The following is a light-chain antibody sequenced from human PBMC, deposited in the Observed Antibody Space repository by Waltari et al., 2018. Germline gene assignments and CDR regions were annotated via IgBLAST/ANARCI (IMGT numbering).Light chain of an antibody. V-gene: IGLV2-8*01. Sequence: QSALTQPPSASGSPGQSVTISCTGTSSDVGRYNCVSWFQQHPGKAPKLISYEVSKRPSGFPDRFSGAKSGNTASLTVSGLQAEDEADYYCSSYAASNNFVFGTGTKVTVL. J-gene: IGLJ1*01. CDR3: SSYAASNNFV. CDR1: SSDVGRYNC. CDR2: EVS.